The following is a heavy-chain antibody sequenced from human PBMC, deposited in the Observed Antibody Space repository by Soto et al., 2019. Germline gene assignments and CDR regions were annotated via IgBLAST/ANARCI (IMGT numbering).Heavy chain of an antibody. V-gene: IGHV3-23*01. J-gene: IGHJ4*02. CDR1: GFTFSSYA. Sequence: GSLRLSCAASGFTFSSYAMSWVRQAPGKGLEWVSAISGSGGSTYYADSVKGRFTISRDDSKNTLFLQMNSLKTEDTGVYYCLHWAAAGRGYWGQGTLVTVSS. CDR3: LHWAAAGRGY. CDR2: ISGSGGST. D-gene: IGHD6-19*01.